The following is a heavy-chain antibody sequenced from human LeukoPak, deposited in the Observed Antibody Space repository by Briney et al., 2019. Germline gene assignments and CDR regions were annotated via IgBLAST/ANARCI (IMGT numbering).Heavy chain of an antibody. CDR2: INHSGST. CDR1: GGSFSGYY. D-gene: IGHD3-16*01. J-gene: IGHJ4*02. Sequence: PSETLSLTCAVYGGSFSGYYWSWLRQPPGKGLEWIGEINHSGSTNYNPSLKSRVTISVDTSKNQFSLKLSSVTAADTAVYYCARGGGYMITFGGAPRPIDYWGQGTLVTVSS. CDR3: ARGGGYMITFGGAPRPIDY. V-gene: IGHV4-34*01.